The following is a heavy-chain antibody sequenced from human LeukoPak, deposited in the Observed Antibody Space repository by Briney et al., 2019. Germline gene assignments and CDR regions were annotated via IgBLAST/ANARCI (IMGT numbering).Heavy chain of an antibody. D-gene: IGHD2-15*01. V-gene: IGHV4-39*07. CDR1: GGSISSGSYY. Sequence: SQTLSLTYTVSGGSISSGSYYWSWIRQPAGKGLEWIGSIYYSGSTYYNPSLKSRVTISVDTSKNQFSLKLSSVTAADTAVYYCARGEVVAATPANWFDPWGQGTLVTVSS. CDR2: IYYSGST. J-gene: IGHJ5*02. CDR3: ARGEVVAATPANWFDP.